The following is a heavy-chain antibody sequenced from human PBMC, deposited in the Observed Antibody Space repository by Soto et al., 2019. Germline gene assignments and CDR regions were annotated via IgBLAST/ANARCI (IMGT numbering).Heavy chain of an antibody. J-gene: IGHJ3*02. CDR1: GFSLNNARMG. CDR2: IFSNDEK. Sequence: QVTLKESGPVLVKPTETLTLTCTVPGFSLNNARMGVSWIRQPPGKALEWLAHIFSNDEKSYGTSLKSRLTISKDTSKSHVVLTMTSMDPVDTATYYCARIYGDHRLDAFDIWGQGTMVTVSS. V-gene: IGHV2-26*01. CDR3: ARIYGDHRLDAFDI. D-gene: IGHD4-17*01.